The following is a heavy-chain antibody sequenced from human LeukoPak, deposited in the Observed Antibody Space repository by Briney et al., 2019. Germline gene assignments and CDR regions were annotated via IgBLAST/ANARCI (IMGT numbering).Heavy chain of an antibody. V-gene: IGHV4-39*01. CDR3: ARLRFDFWSGYTHPYFDY. Sequence: NPSETLSLTCTVSGGSISSSSYSWGWIRQPPGKGLEWIGSIYYSGTTYYNPSPKSRVTISVDTSKIQFSLKLSSVAATDTAVYFCARLRFDFWSGYTHPYFDYWGQGTLVTVSS. CDR1: GGSISSSSYS. D-gene: IGHD3-3*01. J-gene: IGHJ4*02. CDR2: IYYSGTT.